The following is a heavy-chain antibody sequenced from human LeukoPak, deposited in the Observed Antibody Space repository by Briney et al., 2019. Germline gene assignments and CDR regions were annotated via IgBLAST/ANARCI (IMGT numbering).Heavy chain of an antibody. J-gene: IGHJ4*02. V-gene: IGHV3-66*01. CDR3: AREKVDYDYVWGSYRLYYFDY. Sequence: PGGSLRLSCAASGFTVSSNYMSWVRQAPGKGLEWVSVIYSGGSTYYADSVKGRFTISRDNSKNTLYLQMNSLRAEDTAVYYCAREKVDYDYVWGSYRLYYFDYWGQGTLVTVSS. CDR1: GFTVSSNY. CDR2: IYSGGST. D-gene: IGHD3-16*02.